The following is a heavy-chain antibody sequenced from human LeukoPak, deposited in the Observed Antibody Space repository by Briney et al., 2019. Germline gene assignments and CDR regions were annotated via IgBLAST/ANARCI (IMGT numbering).Heavy chain of an antibody. CDR2: ISSSGSTI. Sequence: PGRSLRLSCAAAGFTFSRYSMNWVRQAPGKGLEWVSYISSSGSTIYYADSVKGRFTISRDNAKNSLYLQMNSLRAEDTAVYYCAELGITMIGGVWGKGTTVTISS. CDR1: GFTFSRYS. CDR3: AELGITMIGGV. J-gene: IGHJ6*04. V-gene: IGHV3-48*04. D-gene: IGHD3-10*02.